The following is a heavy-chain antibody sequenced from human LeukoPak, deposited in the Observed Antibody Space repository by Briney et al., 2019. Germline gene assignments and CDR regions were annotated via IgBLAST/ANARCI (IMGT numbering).Heavy chain of an antibody. CDR1: GYTFTGYY. Sequence: GASVKVSCKASGYTFTGYYMHWVRQAPGQGFEWMGWINPNSGDTNYAQKFQGRVTMTRDTSISTAHMELSRLRSDDTAVYYCVRANPLYCSSTTCLFDYWGQGTLVTASS. CDR3: VRANPLYCSSTTCLFDY. CDR2: INPNSGDT. D-gene: IGHD2-2*01. V-gene: IGHV1-2*02. J-gene: IGHJ4*02.